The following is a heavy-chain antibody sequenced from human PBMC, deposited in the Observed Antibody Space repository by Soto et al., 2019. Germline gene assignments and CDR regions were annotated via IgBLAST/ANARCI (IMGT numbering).Heavy chain of an antibody. D-gene: IGHD3-16*01. CDR1: DFSLSPYW. V-gene: IGHV3-74*03. CDR2: LSSDGFGA. CDR3: ARDLGGPDY. Sequence: GGSLRLSCAASDFSLSPYWMHWVRQVPGRGLEWVARLSSDGFGAAYADSVKGRFFISRDIARNTLSLQMNSLRADDTTVYYCARDLGGPDYWGRGTSVTVSS. J-gene: IGHJ4*02.